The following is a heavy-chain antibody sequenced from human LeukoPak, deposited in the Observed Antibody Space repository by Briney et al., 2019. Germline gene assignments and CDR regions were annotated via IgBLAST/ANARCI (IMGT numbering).Heavy chain of an antibody. CDR3: ARVSLIVGATGRAFDI. D-gene: IGHD1-26*01. J-gene: IGHJ3*02. CDR2: INPSGGST. Sequence: ASVKVSCKASGYTFTSYYMHWVRQAPGQGLEWMGIINPSGGSTSYAQKFQGRVTMTRDTSTSTVYMELSSLRSEDTAVYYCARVSLIVGATGRAFDIWGQGTMVTVSS. V-gene: IGHV1-46*01. CDR1: GYTFTSYY.